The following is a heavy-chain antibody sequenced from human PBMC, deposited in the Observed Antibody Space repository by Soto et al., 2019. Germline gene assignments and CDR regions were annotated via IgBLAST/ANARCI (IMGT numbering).Heavy chain of an antibody. CDR3: ARTYGSGSWDGMDV. D-gene: IGHD3-10*01. V-gene: IGHV2-26*01. J-gene: IGHJ6*02. Sequence: QVTLKESGPVLVKPTETLTLTCTVSGFSLSNARMGVSWIRQPPRNALEWLAHIFSNDEKSYSTSLKSRLTISKDTSKSQVVLTMTNMDPVDTATYYCARTYGSGSWDGMDVWGQGTTVTVSS. CDR2: IFSNDEK. CDR1: GFSLSNARMG.